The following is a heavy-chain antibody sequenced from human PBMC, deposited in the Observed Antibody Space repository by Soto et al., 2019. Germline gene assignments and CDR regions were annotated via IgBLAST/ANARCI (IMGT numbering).Heavy chain of an antibody. CDR2: ISAYNGNT. CDR3: ARDLVGSEDAFDS. J-gene: IGHJ3*02. Sequence: GASGKVSCKASGYTFTSYGISWVRQAPGQGLEWMGWISAYNGNTNYAQKLQGRVTMTTDTSTSTAYRELRSLRSDDTAVYYCARDLVGSEDAFDSWGQGTMVAVSS. CDR1: GYTFTSYG. D-gene: IGHD6-25*01. V-gene: IGHV1-18*01.